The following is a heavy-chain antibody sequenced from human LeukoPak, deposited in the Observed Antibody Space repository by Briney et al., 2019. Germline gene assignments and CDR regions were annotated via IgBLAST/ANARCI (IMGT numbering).Heavy chain of an antibody. D-gene: IGHD6-13*01. CDR3: ARDPESSFDY. CDR1: GFTFSSHG. J-gene: IGHJ4*02. V-gene: IGHV3-33*01. Sequence: PGRSLRLSCATSGFTFSSHGMHWVRQAPGKGLEWVAVIWYDGSKKYYADSVKGRFTISRDDSKNTLYLQLNSLRAEDTAVYYCARDPESSFDYWGQGTLVTVSS. CDR2: IWYDGSKK.